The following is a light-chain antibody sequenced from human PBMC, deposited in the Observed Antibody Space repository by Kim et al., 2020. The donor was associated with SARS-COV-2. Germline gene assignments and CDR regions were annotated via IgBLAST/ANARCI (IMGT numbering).Light chain of an antibody. CDR1: QSISSW. CDR3: QQYKSTPFT. CDR2: KAS. Sequence: DIQMTQSPSTLSASVGDRVTITCRASQSISSWLAWYQQKPGKAPKLLIYKASSLESGVPSRFSDSGSGTEFTVTISSLQPDDFATYYCQQYKSTPFTFGQGTKLEI. V-gene: IGKV1-5*03. J-gene: IGKJ2*01.